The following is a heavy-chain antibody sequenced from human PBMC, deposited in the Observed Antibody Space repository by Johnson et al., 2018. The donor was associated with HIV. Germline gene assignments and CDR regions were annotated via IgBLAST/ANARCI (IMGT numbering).Heavy chain of an antibody. CDR1: GFTFSGSA. CDR3: ARAPPAPYGDYGAFDI. V-gene: IGHV3-73*02. J-gene: IGHJ3*02. D-gene: IGHD4-17*01. Sequence: VQLVESGGGLVQPGGSLKLSCAASGFTFSGSAMHWVRQASGKGLEWVGRIRSKANSYATAYAASVKGRFTISRDDSKNTAYLQMNSLRAEDTAVYFCARAPPAPYGDYGAFDIWGQGTMVTVSS. CDR2: IRSKANSYAT.